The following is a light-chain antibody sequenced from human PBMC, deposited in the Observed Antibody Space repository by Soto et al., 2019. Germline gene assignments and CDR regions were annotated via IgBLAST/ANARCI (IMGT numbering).Light chain of an antibody. CDR3: QQRSNWPPIT. V-gene: IGKV3-11*01. CDR1: QSVSSY. Sequence: EIVFTPSPATLALSPCARATLSFSASQSVSSYLAWYQQKPGQAPRLLIYDASNRATGIPARFSGSGSGTDFTLTISSLEPEDVAVYYCQQRSNWPPITFGQGTKVDIK. CDR2: DAS. J-gene: IGKJ1*01.